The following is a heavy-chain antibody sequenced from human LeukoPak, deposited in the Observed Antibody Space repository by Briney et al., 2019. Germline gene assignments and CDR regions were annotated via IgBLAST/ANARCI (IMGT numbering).Heavy chain of an antibody. Sequence: KPSQTLSLTCTVSGGSISSGGYYWSWIRQPPGKGLEWIGYIYYSGSTNYNPSLKSRVTISVDTSKNQFSLKLSSVTAADTAVYYCARAGGYYYYGMDVWGQGTTVTVSS. CDR2: IYYSGST. CDR3: ARAGGYYYYGMDV. D-gene: IGHD1-1*01. J-gene: IGHJ6*02. V-gene: IGHV4-61*08. CDR1: GGSISSGGYY.